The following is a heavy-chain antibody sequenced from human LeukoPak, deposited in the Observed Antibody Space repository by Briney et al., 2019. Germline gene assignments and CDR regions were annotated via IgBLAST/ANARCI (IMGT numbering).Heavy chain of an antibody. CDR2: IYYSGST. Sequence: SETLSLTCTVSGGSISSSSYYWGWIRQPPGKGLEWIGSIYYSGSTYYNPSLKSQVTISVDTSKNQFSLKLSSVTAADTAVYYCARHKITMVRGNWFDPWGQGTLVTVSS. V-gene: IGHV4-39*01. CDR3: ARHKITMVRGNWFDP. J-gene: IGHJ5*02. D-gene: IGHD3-10*01. CDR1: GGSISSSSYY.